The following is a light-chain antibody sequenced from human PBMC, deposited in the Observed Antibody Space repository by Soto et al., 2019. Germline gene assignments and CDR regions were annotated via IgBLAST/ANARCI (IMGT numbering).Light chain of an antibody. Sequence: DIVMTQTPLSSPVTLGQPASISCRSSQSLVHSDGNTYLYWLQQRPGQPPRLLIYKISKRFSGVPDRISGSGAGTDFTLKISRVESEDVGLYYFMQASQFPPTFVQGTKVEIK. CDR2: KIS. CDR3: MQASQFPPT. V-gene: IGKV2-24*01. CDR1: QSLVHSDGNTY. J-gene: IGKJ1*01.